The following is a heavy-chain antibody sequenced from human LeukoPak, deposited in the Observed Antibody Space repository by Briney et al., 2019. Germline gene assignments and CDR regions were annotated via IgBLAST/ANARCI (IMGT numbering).Heavy chain of an antibody. J-gene: IGHJ6*02. D-gene: IGHD2-8*01. CDR2: IIPILGIA. CDR1: GGTFSSYA. CDR3: SREDVVLVDAVRYYYYGMDV. V-gene: IGHV1-69*04. Sequence: SVKVSCKASGGTFSSYAISWVRQAPGQGLEWMGRIIPILGIANYAQKFQGRVTITADKSTSTAYMELSSLRSEDTAVYYCSREDVVLVDAVRYYYYGMDVWGQGTTVTVSS.